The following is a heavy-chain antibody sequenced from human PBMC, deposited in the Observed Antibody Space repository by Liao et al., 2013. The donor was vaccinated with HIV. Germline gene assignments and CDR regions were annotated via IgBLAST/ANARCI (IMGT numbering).Heavy chain of an antibody. CDR2: IYTSGST. Sequence: QLQLQESGPGLVEPSETLSLTCTVSIGSISTYYWSWIRQPAGKGLEWIGRIYTSGSTNYNPSLKSRVTISVDTSKNQFSLRLSSVTAADTAVYYCARGRGTSAFDIWGQGTMVTVSS. CDR1: IGSISTYY. D-gene: IGHD1-1*01. CDR3: ARGRGTSAFDI. V-gene: IGHV4-4*07. J-gene: IGHJ3*02.